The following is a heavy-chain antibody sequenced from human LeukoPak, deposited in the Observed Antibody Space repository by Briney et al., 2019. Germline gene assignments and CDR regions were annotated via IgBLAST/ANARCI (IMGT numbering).Heavy chain of an antibody. J-gene: IGHJ6*02. CDR1: GGSFSGYY. D-gene: IGHD2-2*01. Sequence: PSETLSLTCAVYGGSFSGYYWSWIRQPPGKGLEWIGEINHSGSTNYNPSLKSRVTISVDTSKNQFSLKLSSVTAADTAVYYCARGEYQRLFLPQYYYYVRNVGGQGPRVPVS. CDR3: ARGEYQRLFLPQYYYYVRNV. V-gene: IGHV4-34*01. CDR2: INHSGST.